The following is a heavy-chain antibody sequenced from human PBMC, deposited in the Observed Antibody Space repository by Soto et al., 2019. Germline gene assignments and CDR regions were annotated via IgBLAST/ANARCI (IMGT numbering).Heavy chain of an antibody. D-gene: IGHD3-10*01. CDR1: GFTFSSYG. J-gene: IGHJ4*02. Sequence: QVQLVESGGGVVQPGRSLRLSCAASGFTFSSYGMHWVRQAPGKGLEWVAVISYDGSNKYYADSVKGRFTISRDNSKNTXYLQMNSLRAEDTAVYYCAKDVTYYYGSGDYYFDYWGQGTLVTVSS. CDR3: AKDVTYYYGSGDYYFDY. V-gene: IGHV3-30*18. CDR2: ISYDGSNK.